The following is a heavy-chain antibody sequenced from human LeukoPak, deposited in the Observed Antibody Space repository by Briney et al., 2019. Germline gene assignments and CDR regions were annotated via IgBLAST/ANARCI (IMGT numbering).Heavy chain of an antibody. J-gene: IGHJ4*02. Sequence: GASVKVSCKASGYTFTSYYMHWVRQAPGQGLEWMGIINPSGGSTSYAQKFQGRVTMTRDTSTSTVYMELSSLRSEDTAVHYCARDLGTTEEDYYDSSGYFDYWGQGTLVTVSS. V-gene: IGHV1-46*01. CDR2: INPSGGST. CDR1: GYTFTSYY. D-gene: IGHD3-22*01. CDR3: ARDLGTTEEDYYDSSGYFDY.